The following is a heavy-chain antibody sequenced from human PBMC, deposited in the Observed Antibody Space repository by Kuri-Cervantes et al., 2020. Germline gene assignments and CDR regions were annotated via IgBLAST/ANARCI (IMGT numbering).Heavy chain of an antibody. Sequence: ESLKISCTASGFTFGDYAMSWFRQAPGKGLEWIGEINHSGSTNYNPSLKSRVTISVDTSKNQFSLKLSSVTAADTAVYYCARARRSSGWYQNGNWFDPWGQGTLVTVSS. V-gene: IGHV4-34*01. D-gene: IGHD6-19*01. CDR3: ARARRSSGWYQNGNWFDP. CDR1: GFTFGDYA. J-gene: IGHJ5*02. CDR2: INHSGST.